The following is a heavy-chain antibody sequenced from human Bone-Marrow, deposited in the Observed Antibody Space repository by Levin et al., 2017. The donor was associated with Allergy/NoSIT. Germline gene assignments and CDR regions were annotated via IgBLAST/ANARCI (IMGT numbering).Heavy chain of an antibody. J-gene: IGHJ4*02. CDR3: ARGCPSWDYFDY. CDR1: GGSISSYY. CDR2: IYSSGNT. V-gene: IGHV4-59*08. D-gene: IGHD3-16*01. Sequence: SETLSLTCTVSGGSISSYYWSWIRQPPGKGLEWIGYIYSSGNTNYNPSLKSRVTMSVDTSKNQFSLKLTSVTAADTAVYYCARGCPSWDYFDYWGQGALVTVSS.